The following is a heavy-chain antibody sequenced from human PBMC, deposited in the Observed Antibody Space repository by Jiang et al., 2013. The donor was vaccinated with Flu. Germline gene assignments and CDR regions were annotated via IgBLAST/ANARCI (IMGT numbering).Heavy chain of an antibody. Sequence: AASGLAFSSYWMIWVRQAPGKGLEWVANINQDGSKKYYVDSAKGRFTISRDNARKSVYLQMDSLTADDTAVYYCVRAIAASGSAWGQGTLVTVSS. CDR3: VRAIAASGSA. CDR1: GLAFSSYW. D-gene: IGHD3-10*01. CDR2: INQDGSKK. V-gene: IGHV3-7*01. J-gene: IGHJ5*02.